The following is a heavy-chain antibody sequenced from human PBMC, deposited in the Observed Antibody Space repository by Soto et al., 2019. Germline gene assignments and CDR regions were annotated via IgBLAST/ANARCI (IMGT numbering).Heavy chain of an antibody. CDR2: IYSGGST. CDR3: ARGPGGFGDFSLDY. CDR1: GGSISQYY. D-gene: IGHD3-10*01. Sequence: QVQLQESGPGLVKPSETLSLSCGVSGGSISQYYWSWIRQPAGKGLEWIGRIYSGGSTNYNPSLGSRVTMSFDTSKNQFSLKLSSVTAADTAVYYCARGPGGFGDFSLDYWGQGTLVTVSS. V-gene: IGHV4-4*07. J-gene: IGHJ4*02.